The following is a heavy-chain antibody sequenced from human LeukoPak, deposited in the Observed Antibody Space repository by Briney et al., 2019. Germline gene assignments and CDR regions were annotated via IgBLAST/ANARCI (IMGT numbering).Heavy chain of an antibody. V-gene: IGHV1-69*13. CDR3: ARDSGSGYHPYYFDY. J-gene: IGHJ4*02. Sequence: ASVKVSCKASGGTFSSYAISWVRQAPGQGLEWMGGIIPIFGTANYAQKFQGRVTITADESTSTAYMELSSLRSEDTAVYYCARDSGSGYHPYYFDYWDQGTLVTVSS. CDR1: GGTFSSYA. CDR2: IIPIFGTA. D-gene: IGHD5-12*01.